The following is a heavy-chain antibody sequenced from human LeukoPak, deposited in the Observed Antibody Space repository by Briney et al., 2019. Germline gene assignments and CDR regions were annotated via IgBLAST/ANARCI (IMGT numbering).Heavy chain of an antibody. CDR2: ITPSGGST. D-gene: IGHD5-24*01. CDR3: ARVEMATINGMDV. V-gene: IGHV1-46*01. Sequence: ASVKVSCKAPGYTFTSYYMHWVRQAPGQGLEWMGIITPSGGSTNYAQKFQGRATMTRDTSTTTVYMELSSLRSEDTAVYYCARVEMATINGMDVWGQGTTVTVSS. CDR1: GYTFTSYY. J-gene: IGHJ6*02.